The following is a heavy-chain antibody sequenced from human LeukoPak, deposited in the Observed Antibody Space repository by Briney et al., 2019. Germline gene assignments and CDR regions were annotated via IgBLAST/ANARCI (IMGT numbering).Heavy chain of an antibody. CDR1: GFTFSSYG. Sequence: GGSLRLSCAASGFTFSSYGMHWVRQAPGKGLEWVAVIWYDGSNKYYADSVKGRFTISRDNSKNTLYLQMNSLRAEDTAVYYCARDRGYYDSSGYYYARYYFDYWGQGTLVTVSS. J-gene: IGHJ4*02. V-gene: IGHV3-33*01. CDR3: ARDRGYYDSSGYYYARYYFDY. D-gene: IGHD3-22*01. CDR2: IWYDGSNK.